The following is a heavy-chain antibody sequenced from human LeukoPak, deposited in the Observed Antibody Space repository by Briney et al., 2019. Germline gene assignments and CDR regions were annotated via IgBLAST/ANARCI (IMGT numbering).Heavy chain of an antibody. CDR1: GYRFTSCW. CDR2: IYPGHSCT. Sequence: GEPLKISRKGSGYRFTSCWIFWVRNMPRKGLELMGIIYPGHSCTTYSPSFHGQVTISSHKSISTASLQWSSLKASDTAMYYCARLGGPFYDSMDYGGQGTLVTVPS. CDR3: ARLGGPFYDSMDY. J-gene: IGHJ4*02. V-gene: IGHV5-51*01. D-gene: IGHD3-22*01.